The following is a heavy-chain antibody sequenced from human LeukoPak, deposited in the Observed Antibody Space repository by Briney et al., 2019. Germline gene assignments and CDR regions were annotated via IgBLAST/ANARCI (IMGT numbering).Heavy chain of an antibody. CDR1: GGSISNYY. V-gene: IGHV4-39*07. D-gene: IGHD2-21*02. J-gene: IGHJ3*02. CDR2: IYYSGST. CDR3: ARAHIVVVTAIDRGPNTSGVSAKYAFDI. Sequence: PSETLTLTCTVSGGSISNYYWGWIRQPPGEGLEWIGSIYYSGSTYYNPSLKSRVTISVDTSKNQYSLKLSSVTAADTALYYCARAHIVVVTAIDRGPNTSGVSAKYAFDIWGQGTMVTVSS.